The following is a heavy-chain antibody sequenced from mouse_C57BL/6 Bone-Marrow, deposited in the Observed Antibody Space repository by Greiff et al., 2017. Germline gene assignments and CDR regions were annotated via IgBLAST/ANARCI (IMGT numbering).Heavy chain of an antibody. CDR3: ARKILLWHWYFDV. CDR2: INPSNGGT. D-gene: IGHD2-1*01. J-gene: IGHJ1*03. CDR1: GYTFTSYW. V-gene: IGHV1-53*01. Sequence: QVQLKQPGTELVKPGASVQLSCKASGYTFTSYWMHWVKQRPGQGLEWIGNINPSNGGTNYNEKFKSKATLTVDKSSSTAYMQLSSLTSEDSAVYYCARKILLWHWYFDVWGTGTTVTVSS.